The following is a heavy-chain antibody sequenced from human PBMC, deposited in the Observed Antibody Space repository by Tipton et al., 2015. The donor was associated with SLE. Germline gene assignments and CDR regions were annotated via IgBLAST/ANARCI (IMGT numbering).Heavy chain of an antibody. D-gene: IGHD3-3*01. CDR1: GGSISSSSYY. J-gene: IGHJ6*03. CDR3: ARAGAPYTILEGAMDV. Sequence: TLSLTCTVSGGSISSSSYYWGWLRQPPGKGLEWIGYIYYSGSTYYNPSLKSRVTISVDTSKNQFSLKLSSVTAADTAVYYCARAGAPYTILEGAMDVWGKGTTVTVSS. CDR2: IYYSGST. V-gene: IGHV4-39*01.